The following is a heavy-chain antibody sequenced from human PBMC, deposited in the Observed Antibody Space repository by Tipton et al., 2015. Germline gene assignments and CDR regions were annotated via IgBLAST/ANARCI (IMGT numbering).Heavy chain of an antibody. CDR2: TFYSGTT. CDR1: GDSTSSHY. Sequence: TLSLTCTVSGDSTSSHYWSWIRQSPGKGPEWIGHTFYSGTTYYNPSLKSRVTISVDRSKNQLSLTLSSVTAADTAVYYCARAYYFDSRAAYYFDDWGQGIPVTVSS. V-gene: IGHV4-59*11. D-gene: IGHD3-22*01. J-gene: IGHJ4*02. CDR3: ARAYYFDSRAAYYFDD.